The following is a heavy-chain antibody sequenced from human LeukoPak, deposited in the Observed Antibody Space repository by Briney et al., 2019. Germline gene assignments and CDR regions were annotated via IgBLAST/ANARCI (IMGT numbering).Heavy chain of an antibody. J-gene: IGHJ4*02. CDR2: IYYSGST. D-gene: IGHD2/OR15-2a*01. V-gene: IGHV4-59*08. CDR3: TRGFLYFDY. CDR1: GGSISSYY. Sequence: SETLSLTCTVSGGSISSYYWSWIRQPAGKGLEWIGYIYYSGSTNYNPSLKSRVTIAVDTSKNQFSLKLSSVTAADTAVYYCTRGFLYFDYWGQGTLVTVSS.